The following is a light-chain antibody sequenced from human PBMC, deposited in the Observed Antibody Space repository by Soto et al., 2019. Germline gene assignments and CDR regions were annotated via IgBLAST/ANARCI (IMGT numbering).Light chain of an antibody. CDR1: QSVSSSS. V-gene: IGKV3D-20*02. Sequence: EIVLTQSPGTLSLSPAEIATLSCIASQSVSSSSLAWYQQNPGQAPRLLIYEASSRATGIPDRFSGSGSGTDFTLTISRLEPEDFAVYYCQQRSSWPITCGQGTRREIK. CDR3: QQRSSWPIT. J-gene: IGKJ5*01. CDR2: EAS.